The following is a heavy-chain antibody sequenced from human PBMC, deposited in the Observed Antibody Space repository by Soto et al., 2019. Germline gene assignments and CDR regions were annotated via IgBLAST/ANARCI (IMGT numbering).Heavy chain of an antibody. Sequence: QVQLVQSGADVKKPGSSVKVSCQASGVTFSSETLGWVRQAPGQGREWAGGIITLVGTASYAQKIQGRVTITADESMSAVCMELSSLRSDDTAVYFCATELGEYHASPFDAWGQGNQVNVSS. D-gene: IGHD2-2*01. J-gene: IGHJ4*02. V-gene: IGHV1-69*01. CDR3: ATELGEYHASPFDA. CDR2: IITLVGTA. CDR1: GVTFSSET.